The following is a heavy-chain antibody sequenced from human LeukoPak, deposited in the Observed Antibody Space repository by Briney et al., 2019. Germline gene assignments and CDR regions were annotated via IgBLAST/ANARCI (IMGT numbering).Heavy chain of an antibody. CDR2: ISAYNGNT. V-gene: IGHV1-18*01. J-gene: IGHJ3*02. Sequence: GASVKVSCKASGYTFTSYGISWVRQAPGQGLEWMGWISAYNGNTNYAQKLQGRVTMTTDTSTSTAYMELRSLRSDDTAVYYCARAARRTDYYYDSSGYYWDAFDIWGQGTMVTVSS. D-gene: IGHD3-22*01. CDR3: ARAARRTDYYYDSSGYYWDAFDI. CDR1: GYTFTSYG.